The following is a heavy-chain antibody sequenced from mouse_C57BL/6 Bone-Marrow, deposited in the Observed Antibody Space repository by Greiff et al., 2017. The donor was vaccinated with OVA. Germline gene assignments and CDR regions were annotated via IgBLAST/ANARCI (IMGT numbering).Heavy chain of an antibody. V-gene: IGHV1-42*01. CDR2: INPSTGGT. J-gene: IGHJ1*03. CDR1: GYSFTGYY. D-gene: IGHD1-1*01. CDR3: AGYYYGSRVYWYFDV. Sequence: EVKLQESGPELVKPGASVKISCKASGYSFTGYYMNWVKQSPEKSLEWIGEINPSTGGTTYNQKFKAKATLTVDKSSSTAYMQLKSLTSEDSAVYYCAGYYYGSRVYWYFDVWGTGTTVTVSS.